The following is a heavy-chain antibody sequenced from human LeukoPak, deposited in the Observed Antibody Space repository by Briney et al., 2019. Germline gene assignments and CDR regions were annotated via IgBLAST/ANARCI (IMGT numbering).Heavy chain of an antibody. Sequence: GGSLRLSCAASGFTFSSYAMSWVGQAPGKGLEWVSAISGSGGSTYYADPVKGRFTISRDNAKTSLYLQMNSLRAEDTAVYYCARDTYYDFWSGFGRSIGAFDIWGQGTMVTVSS. J-gene: IGHJ3*02. CDR2: ISGSGGST. CDR1: GFTFSSYA. D-gene: IGHD3-3*01. V-gene: IGHV3-23*01. CDR3: ARDTYYDFWSGFGRSIGAFDI.